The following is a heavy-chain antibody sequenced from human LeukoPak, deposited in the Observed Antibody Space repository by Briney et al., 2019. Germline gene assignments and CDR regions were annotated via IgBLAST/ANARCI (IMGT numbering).Heavy chain of an antibody. CDR3: ARLGATYFDD. Sequence: SETPSLTCTVSGGSISSGSYYWSWIRQPAGKGLEWIGRIYSTGTTNYNPSLKSRVIMSVDMSKNQFSLKLNSVTAADTALYYCARLGATYFDDWGQGILVTVSS. J-gene: IGHJ4*02. D-gene: IGHD1-26*01. CDR2: IYSTGTT. V-gene: IGHV4-61*02. CDR1: GGSISSGSYY.